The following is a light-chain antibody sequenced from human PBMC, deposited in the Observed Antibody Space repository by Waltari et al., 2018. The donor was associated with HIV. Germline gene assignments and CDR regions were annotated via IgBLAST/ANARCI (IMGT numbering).Light chain of an antibody. CDR3: STWDDVLDGPV. CDR2: TDK. CDR1: SSNIGSNT. J-gene: IGLJ3*02. Sequence: QSVLTQPPSASGTPGQRVSISCSGSSSNIGSNTVNWYQQLPGTAPKLLIYTDKRRPSGGADRLSGSKSDTSASLAIMGLQSEEEADYYCSTWDDVLDGPVFGGGTKRTVL. V-gene: IGLV1-44*01.